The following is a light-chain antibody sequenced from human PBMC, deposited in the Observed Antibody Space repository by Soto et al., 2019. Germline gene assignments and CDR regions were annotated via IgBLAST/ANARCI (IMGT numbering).Light chain of an antibody. CDR1: QSVSRN. V-gene: IGKV3-15*01. Sequence: EVVLPQSPATLSVSPGDRATLSCRASQSVSRNLAWYQQKPGQAPRLLSYGASTRATGVPARFSGSGSATEFTLSISSLQSEDVAVYYCQQDGDWPPETFGQGTKL. CDR2: GAS. J-gene: IGKJ2*01. CDR3: QQDGDWPPET.